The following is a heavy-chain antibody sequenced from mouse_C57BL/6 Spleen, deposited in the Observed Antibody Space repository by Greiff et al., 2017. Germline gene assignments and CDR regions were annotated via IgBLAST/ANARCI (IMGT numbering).Heavy chain of an antibody. CDR1: GYTFTSYW. CDR2: IDPSDSET. V-gene: IGHV1-52*01. J-gene: IGHJ3*01. D-gene: IGHD1-1*01. CDR3: ARSGEYGGSPVAY. Sequence: VQLQQPGAELVRPGSSVKLSCKASGYTFTSYWMHWVKQRPIQGLEWIGNIDPSDSETHYNQKFKDKATLTVDKSSSTAYMQLSSLTSEDSAVYYCARSGEYGGSPVAYWGQGTLVTVSA.